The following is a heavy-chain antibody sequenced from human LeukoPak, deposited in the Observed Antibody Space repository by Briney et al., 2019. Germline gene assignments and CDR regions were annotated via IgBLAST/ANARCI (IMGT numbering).Heavy chain of an antibody. D-gene: IGHD2-15*01. V-gene: IGHV1-3*01. Sequence: AAVKVSCKASGYIFTDYAIHWLRQAPGQRPEWMGWMNGGNGNTKYSQKFQGRITLIRDTSAATAYMELSSLRHDDLAVYYCARGRGTSGSNRDFYYYYYMDVWGKGTTVTVSS. CDR3: ARGRGTSGSNRDFYYYYYMDV. CDR2: MNGGNGNT. J-gene: IGHJ6*03. CDR1: GYIFTDYA.